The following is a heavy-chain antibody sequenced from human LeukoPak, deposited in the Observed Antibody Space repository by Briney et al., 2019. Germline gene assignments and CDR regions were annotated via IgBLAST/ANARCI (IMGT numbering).Heavy chain of an antibody. Sequence: GGSLRLSCAASGFTFSSYEMNWVRQAPGKGLEWVAVISYDGGNEIYADSVKGRFTISRDNSKNTLYLQMNSLRPEDTAVYYCARAAAVTGAFRDNWFDPWGQGALATVSS. CDR2: ISYDGGNE. J-gene: IGHJ5*02. CDR1: GFTFSSYE. V-gene: IGHV3-30-3*01. CDR3: ARAAAVTGAFRDNWFDP. D-gene: IGHD6-19*01.